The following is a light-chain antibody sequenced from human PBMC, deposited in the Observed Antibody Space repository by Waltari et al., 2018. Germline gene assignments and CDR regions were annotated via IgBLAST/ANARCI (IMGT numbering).Light chain of an antibody. Sequence: QSALTQPASVSGSPGQSINISCTGTSSDVGTYNLVPWYQQHPGKAPKLMIYEGTKRPSGVSNRFSGSKSGNTASLTISGLQAEDEAHYYCCSYAGGRPHVVFGGGTQLTVL. CDR3: CSYAGGRPHVV. CDR1: SSDVGTYNL. CDR2: EGT. J-gene: IGLJ2*01. V-gene: IGLV2-23*01.